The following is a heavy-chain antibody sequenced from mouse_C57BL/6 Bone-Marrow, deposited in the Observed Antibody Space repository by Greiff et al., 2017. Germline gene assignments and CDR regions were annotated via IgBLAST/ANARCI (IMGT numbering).Heavy chain of an antibody. V-gene: IGHV14-3*01. D-gene: IGHD2-4*01. J-gene: IGHJ4*01. CDR3: ARYYDYDEAMDY. Sequence: EVQLQQSVAELVRPGASVKLSCTASGFNIKNTYLHWVKQRPDQGLEWIGRIDPANGNTKYAPKIQGKATITADTSSNTSYLQISSLTSEDTAIYYCARYYDYDEAMDYCGQGTSVTVSS. CDR2: IDPANGNT. CDR1: GFNIKNTY.